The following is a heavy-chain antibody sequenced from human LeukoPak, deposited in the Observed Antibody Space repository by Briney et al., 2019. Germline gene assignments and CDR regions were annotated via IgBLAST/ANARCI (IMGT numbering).Heavy chain of an antibody. V-gene: IGHV5-51*01. D-gene: IGHD2-15*01. CDR1: GYTFTNYW. CDR2: IYPGDSDN. Sequence: GESLKLSCKGSGYTFTNYWIGWVRQMPGKGLEWLGIIYPGDSDNNLIPSFQGQVTISADKPITTPYLQWSSLKASDTAMYYCGRLDSGHHFDYWGERTLLSVSS. J-gene: IGHJ4*02. CDR3: GRLDSGHHFDY.